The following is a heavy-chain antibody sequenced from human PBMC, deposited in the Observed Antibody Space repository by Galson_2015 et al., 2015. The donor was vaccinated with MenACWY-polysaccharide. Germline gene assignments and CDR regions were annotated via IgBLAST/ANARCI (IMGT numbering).Heavy chain of an antibody. J-gene: IGHJ4*02. V-gene: IGHV1-8*01. Sequence: SVKVSCKASGYKFTSYDINWVRQATGQGPEWMGWMNPNSGNTGYAQKFQGRVTMTSNSAMTTAYMELSSLRSEDTAVYYCARIIARKYTFADSWGQGTLVTVSS. CDR2: MNPNSGNT. CDR1: GYKFTSYD. D-gene: IGHD2-21*01. CDR3: ARIIARKYTFADS.